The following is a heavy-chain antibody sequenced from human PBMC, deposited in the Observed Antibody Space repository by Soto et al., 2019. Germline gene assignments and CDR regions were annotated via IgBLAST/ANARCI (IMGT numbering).Heavy chain of an antibody. Sequence: SETLSLTCTLSGASITSSYWTWIRQPPGMGLEWIGSVYHVGNTNSNPSLRSRLTMSVDTSKNQLSLRLTSVTTADTAVYYCAREEKKDDHGIFGTKTLDVWGQGTAVTVSS. J-gene: IGHJ6*02. CDR3: AREEKKDDHGIFGTKTLDV. CDR1: GASITSSY. CDR2: VYHVGNT. D-gene: IGHD3-10*02. V-gene: IGHV4-59*01.